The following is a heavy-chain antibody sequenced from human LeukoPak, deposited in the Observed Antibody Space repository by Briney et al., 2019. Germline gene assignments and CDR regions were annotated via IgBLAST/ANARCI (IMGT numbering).Heavy chain of an antibody. D-gene: IGHD5-18*01. CDR3: ARGLVDTAMAPDY. Sequence: GGSLRLSRAASGFTVSSNYMSWVRQAPGKGLEWVSVIYSGGSTYYADPVKGRFTISRDNSKNTLYLQMNSLRAEDTAVYYCARGLVDTAMAPDYWGQGTLVTVSS. CDR2: IYSGGST. V-gene: IGHV3-53*05. CDR1: GFTVSSNY. J-gene: IGHJ4*02.